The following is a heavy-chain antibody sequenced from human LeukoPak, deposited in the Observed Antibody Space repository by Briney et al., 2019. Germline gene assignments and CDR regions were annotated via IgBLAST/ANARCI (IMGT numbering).Heavy chain of an antibody. J-gene: IGHJ4*02. Sequence: GGSLRLSCAASGFTFSSYAIHWVRQAPGKGLEWVAVIPYDGHNKYYADSVKGRFTISRDNSKNTLYLQMNSLRAEDTAIYYCARDDRGYYYFDYWGQGTLVTVSS. V-gene: IGHV3-30*04. CDR1: GFTFSSYA. D-gene: IGHD3-22*01. CDR2: IPYDGHNK. CDR3: ARDDRGYYYFDY.